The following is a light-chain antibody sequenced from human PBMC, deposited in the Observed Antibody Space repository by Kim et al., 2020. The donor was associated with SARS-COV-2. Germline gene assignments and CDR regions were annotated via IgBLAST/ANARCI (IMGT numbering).Light chain of an antibody. J-gene: IGKJ1*01. CDR3: QQYNNWPPWT. Sequence: SPGEGATLSCRASQSGSSNLAWYQQKPGQAPRLLIYGASTRATGIPARFSGSGSGTEFTLTISSLQSEDFAVYYCQQYNNWPPWTFGQGTKVDIK. CDR1: QSGSSN. CDR2: GAS. V-gene: IGKV3-15*01.